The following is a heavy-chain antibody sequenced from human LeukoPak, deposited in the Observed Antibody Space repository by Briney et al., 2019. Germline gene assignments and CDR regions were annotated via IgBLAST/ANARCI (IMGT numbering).Heavy chain of an antibody. CDR3: ARRTFYYDSRGYRYFFDY. V-gene: IGHV3-23*01. CDR2: ISGSDGST. Sequence: PGGSLRLSCAASGFTFSSYAMSWVRQAPGKGLEWVSGISGSDGSTNYADSVKGRFTISRENSKNTLYLQMNSLRAEDTALYYCARRTFYYDSRGYRYFFDYWGQGTLVTVSS. D-gene: IGHD3-22*01. J-gene: IGHJ4*02. CDR1: GFTFSSYA.